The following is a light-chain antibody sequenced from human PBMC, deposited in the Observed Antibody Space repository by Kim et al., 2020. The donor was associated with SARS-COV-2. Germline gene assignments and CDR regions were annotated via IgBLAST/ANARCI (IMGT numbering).Light chain of an antibody. V-gene: IGLV1-44*01. CDR1: RSDIGSNT. CDR2: RND. Sequence: QSVLTQPPSISGAPGQRITISCSGGRSDIGSNTVNWYQQLPEKSPRVVIYRNDQRPSGVPGRFSGSRSDTSASLAISGLQSDDEAVYFCASWNDGLGGPVFGGGTKVTVL. CDR3: ASWNDGLGGPV. J-gene: IGLJ2*01.